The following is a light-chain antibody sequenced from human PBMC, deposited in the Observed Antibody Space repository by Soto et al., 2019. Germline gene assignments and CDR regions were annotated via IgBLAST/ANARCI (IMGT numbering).Light chain of an antibody. CDR3: AAWDDSWNGVV. Sequence: QSVLTQPPSASETPGQRVTISCSGSSFNIGSHPVNWYQQLPGTAPKVIIHSNNQRPSGFPDRFSGSKSGTSASLAISGLQSEDEADYFCAAWDDSWNGVVFGGGTKLTVL. J-gene: IGLJ2*01. CDR1: SFNIGSHP. CDR2: SNN. V-gene: IGLV1-44*01.